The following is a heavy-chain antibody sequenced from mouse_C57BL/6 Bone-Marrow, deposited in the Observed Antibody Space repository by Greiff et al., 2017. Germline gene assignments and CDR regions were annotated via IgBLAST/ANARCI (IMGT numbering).Heavy chain of an antibody. Sequence: EVQLQESGGGLVQPKGSLKLSCAASGFSFNTYAMNWVRQAPGKGLEWVARIRSKSNNYATYYADSVKDRFTISRDDSESMLYLQMNNLKTEDTAMYYCAAQATAMDYWGQGTSVTVSS. D-gene: IGHD3-2*02. CDR3: AAQATAMDY. CDR1: GFSFNTYA. J-gene: IGHJ4*01. V-gene: IGHV10-1*01. CDR2: IRSKSNNYAT.